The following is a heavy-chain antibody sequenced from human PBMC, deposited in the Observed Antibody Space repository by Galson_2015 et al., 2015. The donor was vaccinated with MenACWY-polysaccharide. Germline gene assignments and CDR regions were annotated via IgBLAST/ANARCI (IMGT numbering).Heavy chain of an antibody. CDR2: ISGSGGST. CDR1: GFPFNISA. Sequence: SLSLSCAASGFPFNISAMCWVRQAPGKGLEWVSAISGSGGSTYYADSVKGRFTISRDNSKNTLYLQMNSLRAEDTAVYYCAKEADVAVAGYAEYFQHGGQGTLVTV. D-gene: IGHD6-19*01. CDR3: AKEADVAVAGYAEYFQH. J-gene: IGHJ1*01. V-gene: IGHV3-23*01.